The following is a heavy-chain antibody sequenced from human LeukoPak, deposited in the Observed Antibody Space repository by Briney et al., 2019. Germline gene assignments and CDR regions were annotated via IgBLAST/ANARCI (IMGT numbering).Heavy chain of an antibody. J-gene: IGHJ4*02. CDR1: GFTLSTYA. Sequence: PGGSLRLSCAASGFTLSTYAMSWVRQTPGKGLEWVAATSSSDAGTYHADSVRGRFTISRDNSKNTLYLQMNSLRAEDAAVYYCVQDWAWGAFGSWGQGTLVTVSS. CDR2: TSSSDAGT. CDR3: VQDWAWGAFGS. V-gene: IGHV3-23*01. D-gene: IGHD7-27*01.